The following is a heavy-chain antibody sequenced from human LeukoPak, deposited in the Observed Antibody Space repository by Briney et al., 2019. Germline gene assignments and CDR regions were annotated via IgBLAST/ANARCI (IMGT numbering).Heavy chain of an antibody. CDR1: GFTVSNNY. D-gene: IGHD6-13*01. CDR2: IYSGGST. CDR3: ARYDSSSWYLGKTQD. V-gene: IGHV3-66*02. Sequence: GGSLRLSCAASGFTVSNNYMSWVRQAPGKGLEWVSVIYSGGSTYYADSVKGRFAISRDNSENTLYLQMNSLRAEDTAVYYCARYDSSSWYLGKTQDWGQGTLVTVSS. J-gene: IGHJ4*02.